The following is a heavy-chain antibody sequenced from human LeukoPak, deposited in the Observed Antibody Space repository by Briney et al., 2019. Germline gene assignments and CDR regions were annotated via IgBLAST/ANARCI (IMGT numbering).Heavy chain of an antibody. Sequence: ASVEVSCKASGYTFTSYGISWVRQAPGQGLEWMGWISAYNGNTNYAQKLQGRVTMTTDTSTSTAYMELRSLRSDDTAVYYCARVRITAMVQNPVDYWGQGTLVTVSS. D-gene: IGHD5-18*01. CDR2: ISAYNGNT. CDR1: GYTFTSYG. J-gene: IGHJ4*02. V-gene: IGHV1-18*01. CDR3: ARVRITAMVQNPVDY.